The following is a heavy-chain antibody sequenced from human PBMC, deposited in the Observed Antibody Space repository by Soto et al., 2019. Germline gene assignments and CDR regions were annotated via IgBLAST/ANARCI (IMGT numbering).Heavy chain of an antibody. CDR2: ISGSGGTT. Sequence: EVQLLESGGGLVQPGGSLRLSCAASGFSFSSYAMTWVRQAPGKGLEWVSDISGSGGTTYYADSVRGRFTISRDNSKNTLYLQMNSLRAEDTAVYYCAKGAGSVNYRPEKWGQGTLVTVSS. CDR3: AKGAGSVNYRPEK. CDR1: GFSFSSYA. V-gene: IGHV3-23*01. J-gene: IGHJ4*02. D-gene: IGHD3-10*01.